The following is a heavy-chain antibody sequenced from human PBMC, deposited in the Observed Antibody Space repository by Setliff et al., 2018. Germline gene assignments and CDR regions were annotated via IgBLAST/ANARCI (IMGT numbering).Heavy chain of an antibody. Sequence: SETLSLTCSASTASMTYYYWSWIRQPPGKGPEWIGHIYASWSTNYNPSLKSRVTISLDTSKNQFSLKLSSVTAADTAVYYCAREKADYSDSGGYYGGFYFDSWGQGALVTVSS. D-gene: IGHD3-22*01. V-gene: IGHV4-59*12. CDR3: AREKADYSDSGGYYGGFYFDS. CDR1: TASMTYYY. CDR2: IYASWST. J-gene: IGHJ4*02.